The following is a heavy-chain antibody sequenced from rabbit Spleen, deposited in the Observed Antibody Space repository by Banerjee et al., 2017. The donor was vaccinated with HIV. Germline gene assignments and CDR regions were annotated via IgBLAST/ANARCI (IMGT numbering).Heavy chain of an antibody. CDR1: GFDLSSYYY. CDR3: ARGSATMTMVIIGYYLSL. J-gene: IGHJ4*01. D-gene: IGHD2-1*01. CDR2: VRATNSNT. V-gene: IGHV1S40*01. Sequence: QSLEESGGDLVKPGASLTLTCTASGFDLSSYYYICWVRQAPGKGLEWIACVRATNSNTYYANWAKGRFTISKTSSTTVTLQMTSLTAADTATYFCARGSATMTMVIIGYYLSLWGPGTLVTVS.